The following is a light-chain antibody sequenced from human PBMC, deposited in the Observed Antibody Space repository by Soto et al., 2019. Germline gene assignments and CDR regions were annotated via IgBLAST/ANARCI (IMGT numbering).Light chain of an antibody. CDR3: QTWGSGML. V-gene: IGLV4-69*01. CDR2: LNSDGSH. J-gene: IGLJ2*01. Sequence: QLVLTQSPSASASLGASVKLTCTLSSGHSSYAIAWHQQQPEKGPRYLMKLNSDGSHSKGDGIPDRFSGSSSGAARYLTIASLQSEDEADYYCQTWGSGMLFGGGTKLTVL. CDR1: SGHSSYA.